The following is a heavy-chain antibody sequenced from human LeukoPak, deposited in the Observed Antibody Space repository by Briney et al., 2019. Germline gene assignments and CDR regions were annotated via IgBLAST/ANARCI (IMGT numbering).Heavy chain of an antibody. CDR2: ITGSGSDT. D-gene: IGHD3-9*01. CDR1: GFTFSSYA. V-gene: IGHV3-23*01. J-gene: IGHJ3*02. Sequence: GGSLRLSCAASGFTFSSYAMSWVRQAPGKGLEWVSSITGSGSDTYYADSVKGRFTISRDNSKNTLYLQMNSLRAEDTAVYYCAREGRYFDWLPDAFDIWGQGTMVTVSS. CDR3: AREGRYFDWLPDAFDI.